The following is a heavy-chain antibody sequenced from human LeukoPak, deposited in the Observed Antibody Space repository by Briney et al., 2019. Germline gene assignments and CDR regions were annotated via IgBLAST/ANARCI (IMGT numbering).Heavy chain of an antibody. J-gene: IGHJ4*02. V-gene: IGHV4-30-4*01. CDR1: GGPISSGDYY. Sequence: NPSRTLSLTCTVSGGPISSGDYYWSWIRQPPGKGLEWIGYIYYSGSTYYNPSLKSRVTISVDTSKNQFSLKLSSVTAADTAVYYCARDLYDSSGYFDYWGQGTLVTVSS. D-gene: IGHD3-22*01. CDR2: IYYSGST. CDR3: ARDLYDSSGYFDY.